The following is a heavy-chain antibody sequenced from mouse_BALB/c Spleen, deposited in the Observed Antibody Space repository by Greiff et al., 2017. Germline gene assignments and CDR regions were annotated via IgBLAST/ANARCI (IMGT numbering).Heavy chain of an antibody. V-gene: IGHV1-9*01. D-gene: IGHD3-1*01. CDR3: ARGGSGYVGYAMDY. J-gene: IGHJ4*01. Sequence: VQLKESGAELMKPGASVKISCKATGYTFSSYWIEWVKQRPGHGLEWIGEILPGSGSTNYNEKFKGKATFTADTSSNTAYMQLSSLTSEDSAVYYCARGGSGYVGYAMDYWGQGTSVTVSS. CDR1: GYTFSSYW. CDR2: ILPGSGST.